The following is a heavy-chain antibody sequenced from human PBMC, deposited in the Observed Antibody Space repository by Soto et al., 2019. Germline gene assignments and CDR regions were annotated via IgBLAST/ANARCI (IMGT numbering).Heavy chain of an antibody. CDR3: AKDRLSSPCTWFDS. D-gene: IGHD5-12*01. CDR2: IGGSGGTT. J-gene: IGHJ5*01. CDR1: GFTFDNYA. Sequence: GGSLRLSCAASGFTFDNYAMSWVRQAPGKGLEWVSGIGGSGGTTYYAHSVKGRFTISRDNSKNTLYLHMNSLRAEDTAVYYCAKDRLSSPCTWFDSWGQGTLVTVSS. V-gene: IGHV3-23*01.